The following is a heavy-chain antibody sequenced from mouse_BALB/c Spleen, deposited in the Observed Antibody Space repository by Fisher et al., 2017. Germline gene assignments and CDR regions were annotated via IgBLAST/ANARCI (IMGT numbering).Heavy chain of an antibody. D-gene: IGHD1-1*01. Sequence: KFKGKATLTADKSSSTAYMQLSSLASEDSAVYYCAYGSSYYAMDYWGQGTSVTVSS. J-gene: IGHJ4*01. V-gene: IGHV1-87*01. CDR3: AYGSSYYAMDY.